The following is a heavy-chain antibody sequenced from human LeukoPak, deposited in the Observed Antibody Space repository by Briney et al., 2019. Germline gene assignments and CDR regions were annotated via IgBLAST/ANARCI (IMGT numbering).Heavy chain of an antibody. Sequence: PSETLSLTCAVYGGSSSGYYWSWIRQPPGKGLEWIGEINHSGSTNYNPSLKSRVTISVDTSKNQFSLKLSSVTAADTAVYYCARVSYGDEHWGQGTLVTVSS. CDR2: INHSGST. CDR1: GGSSSGYY. D-gene: IGHD4-17*01. V-gene: IGHV4-34*01. J-gene: IGHJ1*01. CDR3: ARVSYGDEH.